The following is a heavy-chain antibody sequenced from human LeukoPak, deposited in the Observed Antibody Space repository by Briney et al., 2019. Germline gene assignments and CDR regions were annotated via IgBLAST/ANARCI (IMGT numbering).Heavy chain of an antibody. CDR1: GGSISSSSYY. D-gene: IGHD6-6*01. CDR3: ATSEYSSSSGGDYFDY. CDR2: IYYSGST. J-gene: IGHJ4*02. Sequence: SETLSLTCTVSGGSISSSSYYWGWIRQPPGKGLEWIGSIYYSGSTYYNPSLKSRVTISVDTSKNQFSLKLSSVTAADAAVYYCATSEYSSSSGGDYFDYWGQGTLVTVSS. V-gene: IGHV4-39*01.